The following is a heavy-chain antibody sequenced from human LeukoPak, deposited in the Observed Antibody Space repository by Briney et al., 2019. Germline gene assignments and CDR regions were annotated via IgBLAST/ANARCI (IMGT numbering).Heavy chain of an antibody. CDR1: GGSISSSNW. V-gene: IGHV4-4*02. CDR2: IYHSGST. CDR3: ARFYYSGYGSGSYYRFDY. J-gene: IGHJ4*02. Sequence: SETLSLTCAVSGGSISSSNWWSWVRQPPGKGLEWIGEIYHSGSTNYNPSLKSRVTISVDKSKNQFSLKLSSVTAADTAVYYCARFYYSGYGSGSYYRFDYWGQGTLVTVSS. D-gene: IGHD3-10*01.